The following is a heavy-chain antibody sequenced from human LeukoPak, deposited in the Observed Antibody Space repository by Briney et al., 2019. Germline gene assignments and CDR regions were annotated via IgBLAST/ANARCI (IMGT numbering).Heavy chain of an antibody. CDR3: TRMGDGINEGRDY. V-gene: IGHV3-73*01. D-gene: IGHD3-10*01. J-gene: IGHJ4*02. Sequence: GSLRLSCAASGFTFSASTMHWVRQASGKGLEWVGRIRSKAKSYATAYAASVMGRFTISRDHSKNTAYLQINSMNTENTAVYYCTRMGDGINEGRDYWGQGILVTVSS. CDR2: IRSKAKSYAT. CDR1: GFTFSAST.